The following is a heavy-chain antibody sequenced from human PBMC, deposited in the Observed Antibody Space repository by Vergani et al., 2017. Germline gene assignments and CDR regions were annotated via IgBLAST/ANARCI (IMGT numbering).Heavy chain of an antibody. V-gene: IGHV3-74*02. D-gene: IGHD6-19*01. Sequence: EVQLVESGGGLVQPGGSLRLSCAASGFTFSSYWMSWVRQAPGKGLVWVSRINPDGRSTSYADSVKGRFTISRDNAKNTLFLQMNSLRDEDTAVYYCVRVLRDWSSGPLDYWGQGTLVTVSS. J-gene: IGHJ4*02. CDR1: GFTFSSYW. CDR3: VRVLRDWSSGPLDY. CDR2: INPDGRST.